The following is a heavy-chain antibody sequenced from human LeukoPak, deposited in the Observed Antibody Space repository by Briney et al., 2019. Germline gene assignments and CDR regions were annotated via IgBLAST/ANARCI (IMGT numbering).Heavy chain of an antibody. Sequence: GGSLRLSCAASGFTFSSYSFNWVRQAPGKGLEWVSSINTVASYIYYADSVRGRFTISRDNAENSLWLQMNGLRAEDSAVYYCARLRRNSDRSGFYHYYDNWGQGTLVTVSS. CDR3: ARLRRNSDRSGFYHYYDN. V-gene: IGHV3-21*01. CDR1: GFTFSSYS. D-gene: IGHD3-22*01. J-gene: IGHJ4*02. CDR2: INTVASYI.